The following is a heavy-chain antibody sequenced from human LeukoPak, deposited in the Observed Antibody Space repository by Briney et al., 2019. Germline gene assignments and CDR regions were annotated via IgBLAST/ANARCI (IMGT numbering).Heavy chain of an antibody. Sequence: ASVKVSCKASGYTFTGYYMHWVRQAPGQGLEWMGWINPNSGGTNYAQKFQGRVTMTRDTSISTAYMELSRLRSDDTAVCYCARAYSYGYYFDYWGQGTLVTVSS. CDR1: GYTFTGYY. V-gene: IGHV1-2*02. D-gene: IGHD3-10*01. J-gene: IGHJ4*02. CDR3: ARAYSYGYYFDY. CDR2: INPNSGGT.